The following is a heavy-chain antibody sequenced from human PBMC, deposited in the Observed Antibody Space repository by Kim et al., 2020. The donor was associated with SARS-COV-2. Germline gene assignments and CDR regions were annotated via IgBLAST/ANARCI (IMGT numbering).Heavy chain of an antibody. V-gene: IGHV3-64D*06. J-gene: IGHJ4*02. D-gene: IGHD6-13*01. Sequence: YADSVKGRFTISRDNSKNTLYLQMSSLRAEDTAVYYCVKDLTSWYRYFDYWGQGTLVTVSS. CDR3: VKDLTSWYRYFDY.